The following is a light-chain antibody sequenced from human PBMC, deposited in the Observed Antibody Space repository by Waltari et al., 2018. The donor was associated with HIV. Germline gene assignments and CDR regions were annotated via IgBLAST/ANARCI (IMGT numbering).Light chain of an antibody. J-gene: IGKJ1*01. CDR3: HQYGSSFWT. V-gene: IGKV3-20*01. Sequence: EIVLTQSPGTLSSSPGERATLSCVTSEDIKITYLSWYQQKDGQAPRLLIYCATNRAPGIPDRFSGSGSGTEFNLTINGLETEDFVVYYCHQYGSSFWTFGQGTKVEVK. CDR2: CAT. CDR1: EDIKITY.